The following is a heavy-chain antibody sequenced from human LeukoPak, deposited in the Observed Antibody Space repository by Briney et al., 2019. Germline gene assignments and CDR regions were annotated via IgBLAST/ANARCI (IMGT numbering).Heavy chain of an antibody. V-gene: IGHV4-30-4*01. Sequence: SETLSLTCTVSGDSINTENNYWTWVRQPPGKGLEWIGYISYSGTTYYNPSLKSRLTMSLDTSRNQFSLKLGSVAAADTAVYYCARGVEYFSSGSFYLRVHYFDYWGQGTLVPVSS. J-gene: IGHJ4*02. CDR3: ARGVEYFSSGSFYLRVHYFDY. D-gene: IGHD3-10*01. CDR2: ISYSGTT. CDR1: GDSINTENNY.